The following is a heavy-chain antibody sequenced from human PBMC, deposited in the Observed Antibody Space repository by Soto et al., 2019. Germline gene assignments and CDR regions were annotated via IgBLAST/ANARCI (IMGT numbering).Heavy chain of an antibody. CDR1: GGSISSGGYY. CDR2: INHSGNT. D-gene: IGHD6-13*01. CDR3: ARGTRIAASGRLFLDY. Sequence: PSETLSLTCTVSGGSISSGGYYWSWIRQHPGKGLEWIGEINHSGNTNYNPSLKSRVTISVDTSKNQFSLKVNSVTAADTTVYYCARGTRIAASGRLFLDYWGQGIRVTVSS. J-gene: IGHJ4*02. V-gene: IGHV4-39*07.